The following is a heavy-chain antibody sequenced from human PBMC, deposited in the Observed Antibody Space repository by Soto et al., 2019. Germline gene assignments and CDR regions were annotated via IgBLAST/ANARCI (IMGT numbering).Heavy chain of an antibody. CDR2: INHSGST. J-gene: IGHJ4*02. V-gene: IGHV4-34*01. CDR1: GGSFSGYY. CDR3: ARTGPRRSLYCSSTSCPIRY. D-gene: IGHD2-2*01. Sequence: SETLSLTCAVYGGSFSGYYWSWIRQPPGKGLEWIGEINHSGSTNYNPSLKSRVTISVDTSKNQFSLKLSSVTAADTAVYYCARTGPRRSLYCSSTSCPIRYWGQGTLVTVSS.